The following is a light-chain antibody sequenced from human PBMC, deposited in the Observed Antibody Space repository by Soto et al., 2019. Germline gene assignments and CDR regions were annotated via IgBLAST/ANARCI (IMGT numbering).Light chain of an antibody. V-gene: IGLV2-14*01. CDR1: SGDVGGYDY. Sequence: QSALTQPASVSGSPGQSITISCTGTSGDVGGYDYVSWYQQHPAKAPKLIIFEVSNRPSGIPDRYSASKSGNTASLTISGLQAEDEAHYYCSSYTSGNTPVVFGGGTKVTVL. CDR3: SSYTSGNTPVV. J-gene: IGLJ2*01. CDR2: EVS.